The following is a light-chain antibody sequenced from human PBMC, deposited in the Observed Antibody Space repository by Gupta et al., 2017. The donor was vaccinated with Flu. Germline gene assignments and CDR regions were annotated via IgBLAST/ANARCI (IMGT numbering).Light chain of an antibody. Sequence: DIVMTQSPLSLPVTPGEPASISCRSSQSLLHSNGYNYLDWYLQKPGQSPQLLIYLGSNRASGVTDRFSGSGAGTDFTLKISRGEAEDVGVYYCMQALQTRTFGQGTKVEIK. CDR2: LGS. CDR1: QSLLHSNGYNY. CDR3: MQALQTRT. V-gene: IGKV2-28*01. J-gene: IGKJ1*01.